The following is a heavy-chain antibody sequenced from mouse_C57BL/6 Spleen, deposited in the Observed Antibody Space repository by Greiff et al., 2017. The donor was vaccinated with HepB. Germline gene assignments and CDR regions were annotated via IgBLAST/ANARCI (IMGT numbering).Heavy chain of an antibody. CDR3: ARKITTDFDY. D-gene: IGHD1-1*01. CDR2: IYPGDGDT. Sequence: VQLQQSGPELVKPGASVKISCKASGYAFSSSWMNWVKQRPGKGLEWIGRIYPGDGDTNYNGKFKGKATLTADKSSSTAYMQLSSLTSEDSAVCFCARKITTDFDYWGQGTTLTVSS. J-gene: IGHJ2*01. V-gene: IGHV1-82*01. CDR1: GYAFSSSW.